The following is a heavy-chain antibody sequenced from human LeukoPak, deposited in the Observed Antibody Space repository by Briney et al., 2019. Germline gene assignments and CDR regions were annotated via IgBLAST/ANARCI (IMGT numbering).Heavy chain of an antibody. D-gene: IGHD2-2*01. CDR2: IIPILGIA. Sequence: SVKVSCKASGGTFSSYAISWVRQAPGQGLEWMGRIIPILGIANYAQKFQGRVTITADKSTSTAYMELSSLRSEDTAVYYCARGPTPSYRRIYCSSTSCADYWGQGTLVTVSS. J-gene: IGHJ4*02. CDR1: GGTFSSYA. CDR3: ARGPTPSYRRIYCSSTSCADY. V-gene: IGHV1-69*04.